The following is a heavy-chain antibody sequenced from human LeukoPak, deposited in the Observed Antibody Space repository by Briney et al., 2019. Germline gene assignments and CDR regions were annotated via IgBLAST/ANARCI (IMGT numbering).Heavy chain of an antibody. CDR1: GGSFSGYY. CDR3: ARDLRYQPSNYYYYYMDV. D-gene: IGHD2-2*01. CDR2: INHSGST. Sequence: PSETLSLTCAVYGGSFSGYYWSWIRQPPGKGLEWIGEINHSGSTNYSPSLKSRVTISVDTSKNQFSLKLSSVTAADTAVYYCARDLRYQPSNYYYYYMDVWGKGTTVTVSS. V-gene: IGHV4-34*01. J-gene: IGHJ6*03.